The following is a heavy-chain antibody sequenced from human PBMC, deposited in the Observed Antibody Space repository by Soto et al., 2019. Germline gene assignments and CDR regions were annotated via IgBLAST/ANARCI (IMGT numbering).Heavy chain of an antibody. V-gene: IGHV3-23*01. D-gene: IGHD3-10*01. CDR2: ISGSGGST. J-gene: IGHJ5*02. CDR3: AVDRPGVLLWFGESHP. CDR1: GFTFSSYA. Sequence: GGSLRLSCAASGFTFSSYAMSWVRQAPGKGLEWVSAISGSGGSTYYADSVKGRFTISRDNSKNTLYLQMNSLRAEDTAVYYCAVDRPGVLLWFGESHPWGQGTLVTVSS.